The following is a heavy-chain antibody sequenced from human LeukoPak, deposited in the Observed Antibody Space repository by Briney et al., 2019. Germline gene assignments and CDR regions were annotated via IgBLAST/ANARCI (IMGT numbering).Heavy chain of an antibody. Sequence: SETLSLTCTVSGGSISSGSYYWSWIRQPAGKGLEWIGRIYTSGSTNYNPSLKSRVTISVDTSKNQFSQKLSSVTAADTAVYYCARGTRRHYYYYGMDVWGQGTTVTVSS. D-gene: IGHD1-7*01. J-gene: IGHJ6*02. CDR1: GGSISSGSYY. V-gene: IGHV4-61*02. CDR2: IYTSGST. CDR3: ARGTRRHYYYYGMDV.